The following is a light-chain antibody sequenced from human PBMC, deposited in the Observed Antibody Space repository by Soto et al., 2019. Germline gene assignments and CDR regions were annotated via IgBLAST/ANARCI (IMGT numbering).Light chain of an antibody. V-gene: IGKV1-5*03. CDR3: RQYNSYSGT. J-gene: IGKJ1*01. Sequence: FQLTQSPSPLSASVGGGCTCTCLPSQSMSSRLAWYQQKPGKAPKLLIYNASTLISGVPSRFSGSGSGTEVSLIISSLQPDDVATYYYRQYNSYSGTFGQGTKVDIK. CDR2: NAS. CDR1: QSMSSR.